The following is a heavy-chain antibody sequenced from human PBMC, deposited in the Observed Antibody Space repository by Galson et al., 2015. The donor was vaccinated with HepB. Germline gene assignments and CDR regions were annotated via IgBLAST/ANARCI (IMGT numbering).Heavy chain of an antibody. CDR2: ISYDGSTK. D-gene: IGHD3-10*01. CDR3: ARAPRISFGELMQPLTN. Sequence: SLRLSCAASGFTFSRNFMHWVRQAPGKGLEWVAIISYDGSTKYYADSVKGRFTIPRDNSKNTPYLQMNSLRPEDTAVYYCARAPRISFGELMQPLTNWGLGTLVTVSS. J-gene: IGHJ4*02. CDR1: GFTFSRNF. V-gene: IGHV3-30*03.